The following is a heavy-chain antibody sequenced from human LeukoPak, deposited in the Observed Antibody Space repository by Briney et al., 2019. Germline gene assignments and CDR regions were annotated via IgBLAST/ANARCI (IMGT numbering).Heavy chain of an antibody. V-gene: IGHV1-2*02. Sequence: ASVKVSCKASRYTLTEYYLHWVRQAPGQGLEWMGWINPKSGDTNYAKRFQGRVTMTRDTSISTVYMELSSLRSDDTAVYYCAREDRVRTMDYYYGMDVWGQGSTVPVSS. CDR2: INPKSGDT. CDR1: RYTLTEYY. CDR3: AREDRVRTMDYYYGMDV. J-gene: IGHJ6*02. D-gene: IGHD5-12*01.